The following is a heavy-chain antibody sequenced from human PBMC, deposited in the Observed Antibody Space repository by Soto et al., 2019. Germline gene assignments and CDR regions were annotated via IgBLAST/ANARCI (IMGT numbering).Heavy chain of an antibody. CDR1: GFTFSNYG. CDR3: AKDEDYYGSSGSYY. D-gene: IGHD3-22*01. V-gene: IGHV3-23*01. CDR2: ISGGGATT. Sequence: GSLRLSCVASGFTFSNYGLSWVRQAPGKGLEWVSSISGGGATTYYADSVKGRFTISRDKSKNTLYLQMNRLRAEDTAVYYCAKDEDYYGSSGSYYWGQGTLVTVSS. J-gene: IGHJ4*02.